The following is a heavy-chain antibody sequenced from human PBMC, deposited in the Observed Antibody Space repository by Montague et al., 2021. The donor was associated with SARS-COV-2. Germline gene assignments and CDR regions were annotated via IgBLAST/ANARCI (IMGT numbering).Heavy chain of an antibody. V-gene: IGHV3-7*01. CDR3: ARVPSSSWYFEY. CDR1: GFSFSSYW. D-gene: IGHD6-13*01. Sequence: SLRLSCAASGFSFSSYWMSWVRQAPGKGLEWVANIKQDGSEKYYVDSVKGRFTISRDNAKHSLYLQISSLRAEDTAVYYCARVPSSSWYFEYWGQGTLVTVSS. J-gene: IGHJ4*02. CDR2: IKQDGSEK.